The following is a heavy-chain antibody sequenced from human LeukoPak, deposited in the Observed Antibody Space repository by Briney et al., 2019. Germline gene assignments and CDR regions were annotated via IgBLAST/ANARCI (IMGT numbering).Heavy chain of an antibody. CDR3: AREKIGTGTVLGKDYYYMDV. V-gene: IGHV4-39*07. D-gene: IGHD3-16*01. CDR2: IYYSGST. J-gene: IGHJ6*03. Sequence: SETLSLTCTVSGGSISSSSYYWGWIRQPPGKGLEWIGSIYYSGSTYYNPSLKSRVTISVDTSENQFSLKLSSVTAADTAMYYCAREKIGTGTVLGKDYYYMDVWGKGTTVTVSS. CDR1: GGSISSSSYY.